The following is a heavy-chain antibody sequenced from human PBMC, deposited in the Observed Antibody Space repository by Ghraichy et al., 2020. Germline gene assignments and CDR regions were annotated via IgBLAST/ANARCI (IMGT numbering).Heavy chain of an antibody. D-gene: IGHD3-22*01. CDR3: ARGSPLSSGYPLLDS. CDR1: GFSFSDHY. Sequence: GESLNISCAVSGFSFSDHYMSWVRQAPGKGLEWISYINSGGNDIYYKESVKGRFIISRDNGKNSLSLQMNSLRAEDTALYYCARGSPLSSGYPLLDSWGQGTLVSVSS. V-gene: IGHV3-11*01. CDR2: INSGGNDI. J-gene: IGHJ4*02.